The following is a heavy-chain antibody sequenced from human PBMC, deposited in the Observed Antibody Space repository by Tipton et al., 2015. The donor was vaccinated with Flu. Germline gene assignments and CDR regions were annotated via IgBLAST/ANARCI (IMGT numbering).Heavy chain of an antibody. V-gene: IGHV3-23*01. CDR2: FSASGRTT. D-gene: IGHD6-19*01. Sequence: SLRLSCAASGFIFSRYGISWVRQAPGKGLEWVSGFSASGRTTYFADSVKGRFTISRDNFRNTLFLQMNGLRAEDTAVYYCAKVIPELVAGLDYWGQGTLVTVSS. J-gene: IGHJ4*02. CDR1: GFIFSRYG. CDR3: AKVIPELVAGLDY.